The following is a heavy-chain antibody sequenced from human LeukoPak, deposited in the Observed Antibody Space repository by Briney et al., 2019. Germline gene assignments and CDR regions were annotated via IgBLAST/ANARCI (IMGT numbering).Heavy chain of an antibody. V-gene: IGHV1-3*01. D-gene: IGHD5-18*01. CDR3: ARGSKNSYGSFIGYYYGMDV. Sequence: ASVKVSCKASGYTFTSYAMHWVRQAPGQRLEWMGWINAGNGNTKYSQKLQGRVTMTTDTSTSTAYMELRSLRSDDTAVYYCARGSKNSYGSFIGYYYGMDVWGQGTTVTVSS. J-gene: IGHJ6*02. CDR1: GYTFTSYA. CDR2: INAGNGNT.